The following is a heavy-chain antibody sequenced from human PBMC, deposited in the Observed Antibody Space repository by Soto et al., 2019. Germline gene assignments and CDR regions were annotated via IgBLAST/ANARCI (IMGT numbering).Heavy chain of an antibody. CDR2: IYYSGST. Sequence: SETLSLTCTVSGGSISSYYWSWIRQPPGKGLEWIGYIYYSGSTNYNPSLKSRVTISVDTSKNQFSLKLSSVTAADTAVYYFARASGYCSSTSCPRDHGMDVWGQGTTVTVSS. CDR1: GGSISSYY. D-gene: IGHD2-2*01. J-gene: IGHJ6*02. V-gene: IGHV4-59*08. CDR3: ARASGYCSSTSCPRDHGMDV.